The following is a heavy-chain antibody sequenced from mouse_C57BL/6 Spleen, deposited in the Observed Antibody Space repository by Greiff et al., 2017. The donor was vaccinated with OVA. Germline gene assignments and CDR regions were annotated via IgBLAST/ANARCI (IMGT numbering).Heavy chain of an antibody. V-gene: IGHV1-80*01. CDR2: IYPGDGDT. Sequence: QVQLQQSGAELVKPGASVKISCKASGYAFSSYWMNWVKQRPGKGLEWIGQIYPGDGDTNYNGKFKGKATLTADKSSSTAYMQLSSLTSEDSAVYFCARGLRRILYFDYWGQGTTLTVSS. J-gene: IGHJ2*01. D-gene: IGHD2-4*01. CDR1: GYAFSSYW. CDR3: ARGLRRILYFDY.